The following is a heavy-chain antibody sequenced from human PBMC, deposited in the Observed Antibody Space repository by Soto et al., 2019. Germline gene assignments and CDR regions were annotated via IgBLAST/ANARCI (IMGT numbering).Heavy chain of an antibody. CDR2: IYYSGST. CDR1: GGSISSSSYY. Sequence: SETLSLTCTVSGGSISSSSYYWGWIRQPPGKGLEWIGSIYYSGSTYYNPSLKSRVTISVDTSKNQFSLKLSSVTAADTVVYFCAINYDFWSGYNNPFDYWGQGTLVTVSS. D-gene: IGHD3-3*01. CDR3: AINYDFWSGYNNPFDY. J-gene: IGHJ4*02. V-gene: IGHV4-39*01.